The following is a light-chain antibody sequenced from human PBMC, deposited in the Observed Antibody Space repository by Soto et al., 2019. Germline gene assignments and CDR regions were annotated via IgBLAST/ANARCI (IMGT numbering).Light chain of an antibody. V-gene: IGKV3-15*01. Sequence: EIVMTQSPATLSVSPGERATLSCRASQSVSSNLAWYQQKPGQAPRLLIYGASTRATGIPARFSGSGSGTDFTLTISSLHSEDFAVYYCQQYNNWTTFGQGTKV. CDR2: GAS. CDR1: QSVSSN. J-gene: IGKJ1*01. CDR3: QQYNNWTT.